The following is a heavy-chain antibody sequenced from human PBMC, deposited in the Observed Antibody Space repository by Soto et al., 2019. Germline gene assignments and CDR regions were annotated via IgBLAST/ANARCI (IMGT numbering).Heavy chain of an antibody. D-gene: IGHD3-10*01. Sequence: SETLSLTCTVSGGPVSSGSYYWSWIRQPPGKGLKWIGYIYYSGSTNYNPSLKSRVTISVDTSKNQFSLKLSSVTAADTAVYYCARRDYYGSGSYYNLGPADYWGQGTLVTVSS. V-gene: IGHV4-61*01. CDR2: IYYSGST. CDR3: ARRDYYGSGSYYNLGPADY. J-gene: IGHJ4*02. CDR1: GGPVSSGSYY.